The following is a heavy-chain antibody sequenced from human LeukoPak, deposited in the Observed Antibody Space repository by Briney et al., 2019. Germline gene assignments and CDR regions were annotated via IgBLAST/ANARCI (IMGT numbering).Heavy chain of an antibody. CDR2: ISVHNGNT. CDR3: ARDGYFDL. Sequence: ALVRVSCKASGYTFTTHGIAWVRQAPGHGLECMGWISVHNGNTNSAQTLPPRVTMTTDPSTKTAYMEPRSLRSDDTAVYYCARDGYFDLWGRGTLVTVSS. CDR1: GYTFTTHG. V-gene: IGHV1-18*01. J-gene: IGHJ2*01.